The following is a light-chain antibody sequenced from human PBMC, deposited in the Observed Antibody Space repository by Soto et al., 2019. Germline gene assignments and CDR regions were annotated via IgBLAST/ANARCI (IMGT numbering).Light chain of an antibody. CDR2: RAS. CDR1: QNVGGS. Sequence: VMTQSPATLSVPPGERATLSCRASQNVGGSVAWYQQKPGQAPRLLIYRASTRATGIPARFSGSGSGTEFTLTISSLQSEDFAVYYCQQYNNWPPITFGQGTRLEI. CDR3: QQYNNWPPIT. V-gene: IGKV3-15*01. J-gene: IGKJ5*01.